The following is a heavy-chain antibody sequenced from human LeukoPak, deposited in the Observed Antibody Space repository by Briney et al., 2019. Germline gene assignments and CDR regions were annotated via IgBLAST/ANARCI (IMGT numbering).Heavy chain of an antibody. CDR2: IYSGGPT. J-gene: IGHJ1*01. D-gene: IGHD3-22*01. V-gene: IGHV3-66*01. Sequence: GGSLRLSCAVSGFTVSNTYMSWVRQAPGKGLEWVAVIYSGGPTYYADSVKGRFTISRDNSKNMVYLQMNSLRDDDAGVYYCARDGGSGYLYAWGRGTLVTVSS. CDR3: ARDGGSGYLYA. CDR1: GFTVSNTY.